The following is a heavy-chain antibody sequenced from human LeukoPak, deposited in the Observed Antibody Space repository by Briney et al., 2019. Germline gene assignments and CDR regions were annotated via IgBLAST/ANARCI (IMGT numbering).Heavy chain of an antibody. J-gene: IGHJ4*02. V-gene: IGHV1-46*01. Sequence: ASVKVSCKASGYTFTNYFIHWVRQAPGQGLEWMGIINPSDLSTAYAQNFQGRLTMTRDTSTSTVYMELSSLTSDDTAVFYGARDGHNYALHYWGQGTLVSVST. CDR1: GYTFTNYF. D-gene: IGHD4-11*01. CDR2: INPSDLST. CDR3: ARDGHNYALHY.